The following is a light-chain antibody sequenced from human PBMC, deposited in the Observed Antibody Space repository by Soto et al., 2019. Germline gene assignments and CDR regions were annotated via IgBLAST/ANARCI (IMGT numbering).Light chain of an antibody. V-gene: IGKV3-15*01. CDR1: QSVSSN. CDR2: GAS. CDR3: QQYNSWPET. J-gene: IGKJ1*01. Sequence: EIVMTQSPATLSVSPGERATLSCRASQSVSSNLAWYQQKPGQAPRLLIYGASTRATGIPARFSGSGSGTEFTLTISSLQSEDFATYYCQQYNSWPETFGQGTKVDIK.